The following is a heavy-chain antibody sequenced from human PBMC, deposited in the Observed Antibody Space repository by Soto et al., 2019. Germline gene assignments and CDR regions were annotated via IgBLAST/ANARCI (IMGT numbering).Heavy chain of an antibody. J-gene: IGHJ6*02. V-gene: IGHV3-21*04. CDR2: ISSSSTYI. CDR1: GFTSSSYS. D-gene: IGHD3-3*01. CDR3: ARGPYYDFWSGYFTPNYNYYYYYGMDV. Sequence: GGSLRLSCAASGFTSSSYSMDWVRQAPGKGLEWVSSISSSSTYIHYADSVKGRFTISRDNAKNSLYLQMNSLSAEDTAVYYCARGPYYDFWSGYFTPNYNYYYYYGMDVWGQGTTVTVSS.